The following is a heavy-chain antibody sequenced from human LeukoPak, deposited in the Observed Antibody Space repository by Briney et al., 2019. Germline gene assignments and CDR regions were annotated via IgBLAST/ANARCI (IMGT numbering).Heavy chain of an antibody. J-gene: IGHJ3*02. V-gene: IGHV3-11*01. CDR1: GFTFGDYY. CDR3: ARDYFAVTYDAFDI. CDR2: ISTNVRTV. Sequence: GGSLRLSCAASGFTFGDYYMSWIRQAPGKGLEWISYISTNVRTVYYADSVKDRFIISRDNAKNSMYLQMNSLRGEDTAVYYCARDYFAVTYDAFDIWGQGTMVTVSS. D-gene: IGHD4-17*01.